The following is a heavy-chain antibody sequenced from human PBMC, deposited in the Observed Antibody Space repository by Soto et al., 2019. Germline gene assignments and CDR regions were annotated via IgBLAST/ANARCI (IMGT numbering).Heavy chain of an antibody. Sequence: GGPLRLSCAASGFTFSSYSMNWVRQAPGKGLEWVSSISSSSSYIYYADSVKGRFTISRDNAKNSLYLQMNSLRAEDTAVYYCARGGVPAALAYYYYMEVWGKGTTVTVSS. D-gene: IGHD2-2*01. J-gene: IGHJ6*03. CDR3: ARGGVPAALAYYYYMEV. V-gene: IGHV3-21*01. CDR1: GFTFSSYS. CDR2: ISSSSSYI.